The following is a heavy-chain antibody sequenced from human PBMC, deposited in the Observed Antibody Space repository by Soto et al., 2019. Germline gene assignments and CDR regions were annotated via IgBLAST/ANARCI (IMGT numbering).Heavy chain of an antibody. CDR1: GGTFSRYS. Sequence: QVQLAQSGAEVKKPGSSVKVSCKASGGTFSRYSITWVRQAPGHGLEWIGRIIPIFGIASYAQTFQGRVTITADESTSTAYTELSSLRSDDTAVYYCAREDRDRETGLVPAAIDGMDVWGQGTTVTVSS. CDR2: IIPIFGIA. V-gene: IGHV1-69*08. CDR3: AREDRDRETGLVPAAIDGMDV. J-gene: IGHJ6*02. D-gene: IGHD2-2*01.